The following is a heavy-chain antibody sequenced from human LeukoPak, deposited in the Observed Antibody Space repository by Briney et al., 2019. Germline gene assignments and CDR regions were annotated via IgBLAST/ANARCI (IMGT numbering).Heavy chain of an antibody. V-gene: IGHV3-53*01. D-gene: IGHD5-12*01. J-gene: IGHJ5*02. CDR1: GFAFSVYA. CDR3: ARESGYSGYGT. Sequence: AGGSLRLSCAASGFAFSVYAMHWVRQAPGKGLEWVSVIYSGGSTYYADSVKGRFTISRDNSKNTLYLQMNSLRAEDTAVYYCARESGYSGYGTWGQGTLVTVSS. CDR2: IYSGGST.